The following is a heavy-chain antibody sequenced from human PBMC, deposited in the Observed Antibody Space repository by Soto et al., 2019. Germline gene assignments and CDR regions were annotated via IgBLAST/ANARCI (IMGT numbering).Heavy chain of an antibody. CDR1: GFTFSSYA. V-gene: IGHV3-30-3*01. CDR3: AKGRQDIVVVPAANGEPGTHAAGDFGYYYYGMDV. Sequence: GGSLRLSCAASGFTFSSYAMHWVRQAPGKGLEWVAVISYDGSNKYYADSVKGRFTISRDNSKNTLYLQMNSLRAEDTAVYYCAKGRQDIVVVPAANGEPGTHAAGDFGYYYYGMDVWGQGTTVTVSS. J-gene: IGHJ6*02. CDR2: ISYDGSNK. D-gene: IGHD2-2*01.